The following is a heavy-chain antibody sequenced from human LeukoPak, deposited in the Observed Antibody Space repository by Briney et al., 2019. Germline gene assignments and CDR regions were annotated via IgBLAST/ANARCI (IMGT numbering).Heavy chain of an antibody. CDR3: ARDSGTGNDAFDI. J-gene: IGHJ3*02. V-gene: IGHV6-1*01. Sequence: SQTLSLTCAISGDSVSSNTAAWNWIRQSPSRGLEWLGRTYYRSKWFYDYALSVKSRITINPETSKNQFSLLLNSVTPEDTALYYCARDSGTGNDAFDIWGQGTMVTVSS. CDR2: TYYRSKWFY. D-gene: IGHD3-10*01. CDR1: GDSVSSNTAA.